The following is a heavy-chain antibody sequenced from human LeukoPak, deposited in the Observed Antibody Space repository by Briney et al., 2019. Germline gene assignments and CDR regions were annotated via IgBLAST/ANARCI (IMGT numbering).Heavy chain of an antibody. V-gene: IGHV3-23*01. CDR3: AKRYSSSSRTSYFFDY. D-gene: IGHD6-6*01. Sequence: PGGSLRLSCAASGFTFDDYAMSWVRQAPGKVLEWVSAIIDSGGSAFYADSVKGRFTISRDNSKNTLYLQMNSLRAEDTAVYYCAKRYSSSSRTSYFFDYWGQGTLVTVSS. CDR2: IIDSGGSA. J-gene: IGHJ4*02. CDR1: GFTFDDYA.